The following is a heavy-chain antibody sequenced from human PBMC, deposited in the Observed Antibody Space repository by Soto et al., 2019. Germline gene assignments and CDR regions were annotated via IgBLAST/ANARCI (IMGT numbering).Heavy chain of an antibody. D-gene: IGHD6-19*01. CDR1: GYTFTSYG. CDR2: ISAYNGNT. J-gene: IGHJ3*02. V-gene: IGHV1-18*01. Sequence: ASVKVSCKASGYTFTSYGISWVRQAPGQGLEWMGWISAYNGNTNYAQKLQGRVTMTTDTSTSTAYMELRSLRSDDTAVYYCARPMGIAVAGTLAFDIWGQGTMVTVS. CDR3: ARPMGIAVAGTLAFDI.